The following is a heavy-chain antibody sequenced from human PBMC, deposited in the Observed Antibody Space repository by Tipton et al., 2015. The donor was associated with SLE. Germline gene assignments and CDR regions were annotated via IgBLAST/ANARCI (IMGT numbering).Heavy chain of an antibody. J-gene: IGHJ3*02. Sequence: TLSLTCTVSGGSISSHSWSWIRQPPGKGLEWIGVIYSNGSTNYNPSLRSRLTISVDTSENQFSLNLKSLTAADTAVYYCATQSDGMSGWYMDAFDIWGQGTMVTVSS. D-gene: IGHD6-19*01. CDR2: IYSNGST. CDR1: GGSISSHS. CDR3: ATQSDGMSGWYMDAFDI. V-gene: IGHV4-4*09.